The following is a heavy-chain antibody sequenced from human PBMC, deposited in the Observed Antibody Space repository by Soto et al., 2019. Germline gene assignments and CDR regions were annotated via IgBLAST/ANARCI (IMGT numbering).Heavy chain of an antibody. Sequence: QLQLQEFGSGLVKPSQTLSLTCAVSGGSISSGGYSWSWIRQPPGKGLEWIGYIYHSGSTYYNPSLKSRVTISVDRSKNQFSLKLSSVTAADTAVYYCARALTGADAFDIWGQGTMVTVSS. CDR1: GGSISSGGYS. J-gene: IGHJ3*02. CDR2: IYHSGST. D-gene: IGHD3-9*01. V-gene: IGHV4-30-2*01. CDR3: ARALTGADAFDI.